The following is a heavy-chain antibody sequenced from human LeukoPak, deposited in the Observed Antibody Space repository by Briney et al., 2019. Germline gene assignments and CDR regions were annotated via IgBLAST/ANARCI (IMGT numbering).Heavy chain of an antibody. V-gene: IGHV3-21*04. CDR1: GFTFSSYS. D-gene: IGHD1-1*01. J-gene: IGHJ6*02. Sequence: GGSLRLSCAASGFTFSSYSMNWVRQAPGKGLEWVSSISSSSSYIYYADSVKGRFTISRDNAKNSLYLQMNSLRAEDTALYYCAKATETHYYYGMDVWGQGTTVTVSS. CDR2: ISSSSSYI. CDR3: AKATETHYYYGMDV.